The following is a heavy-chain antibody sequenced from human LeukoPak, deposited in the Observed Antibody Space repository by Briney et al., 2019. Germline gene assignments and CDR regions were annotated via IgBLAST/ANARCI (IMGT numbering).Heavy chain of an antibody. CDR3: ARVGFLERLRLGELSPFDY. Sequence: GRSLRLSCAASGFTFSTYAMSWVRQAPGKGLEWISGISGSGGSTYYADSVKGRFTISRDNSKNTLYLQMNSLGAEDTAVYYCARVGFLERLRLGELSPFDYWGQGTLVTVSS. CDR1: GFTFSTYA. D-gene: IGHD3-16*02. V-gene: IGHV3-23*01. J-gene: IGHJ4*02. CDR2: ISGSGGST.